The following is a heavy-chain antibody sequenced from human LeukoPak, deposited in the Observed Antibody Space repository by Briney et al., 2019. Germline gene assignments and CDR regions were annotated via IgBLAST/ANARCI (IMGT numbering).Heavy chain of an antibody. J-gene: IGHJ5*02. V-gene: IGHV3-53*01. Sequence: GGSLRLSCAASGFTVSSNYMTWVRQAPGKGLEWVSVIYSGGITYYADSVEGRFTISRDNSKNTLYLQMSSLRAEDTAVYYCATHSSSIDHWGQGTLVTVSS. CDR1: GFTVSSNY. CDR3: ATHSSSIDH. D-gene: IGHD6-6*01. CDR2: IYSGGIT.